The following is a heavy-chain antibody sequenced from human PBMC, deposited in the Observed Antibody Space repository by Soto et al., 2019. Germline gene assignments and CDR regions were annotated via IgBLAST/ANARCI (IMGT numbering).Heavy chain of an antibody. Sequence: QVQLVQSGAEVKKPRSSVKVSCKASGGTFSSYTISWVRQAPGEGLEWMGRIIPILGIANYAQKFQGRVTSTAVKSTSTAYMELSCLRSEDTAVYYCARREYDDRLVYWGQGTLVTVSS. CDR2: IIPILGIA. V-gene: IGHV1-69*02. J-gene: IGHJ4*02. D-gene: IGHD1-1*01. CDR3: ARREYDDRLVY. CDR1: GGTFSSYT.